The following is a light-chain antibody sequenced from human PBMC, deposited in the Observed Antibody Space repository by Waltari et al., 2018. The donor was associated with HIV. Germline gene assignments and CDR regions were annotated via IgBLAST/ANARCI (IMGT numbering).Light chain of an antibody. Sequence: SVLTQPPSASRTPGQRVTISCSRSSSTLGRNTVYCYQYVPGATPKLLIYWNRQRPSGVPDRFSGSKSGTSASLAISGLRPEDETDYYCASWDDSLSGWVFGGGTKVTVL. CDR3: ASWDDSLSGWV. V-gene: IGLV1-47*01. CDR2: WNR. J-gene: IGLJ3*02. CDR1: SSTLGRNT.